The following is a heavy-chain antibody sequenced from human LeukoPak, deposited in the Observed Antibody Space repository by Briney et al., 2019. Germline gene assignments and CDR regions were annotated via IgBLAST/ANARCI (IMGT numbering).Heavy chain of an antibody. CDR1: GGSINRYY. J-gene: IGHJ3*02. V-gene: IGHV4-4*07. CDR3: AGAHASGYFDVFDI. D-gene: IGHD3-22*01. Sequence: SETLSLTCSVSGGSINRYYFSWIRQPAGKALEWIGRIYSNGSPVYNPSLNSRVTMSLDTSKNKVSLKLFSVTAAETAGYYCAGAHASGYFDVFDIWGQGTMVTVSS. CDR2: IYSNGSP.